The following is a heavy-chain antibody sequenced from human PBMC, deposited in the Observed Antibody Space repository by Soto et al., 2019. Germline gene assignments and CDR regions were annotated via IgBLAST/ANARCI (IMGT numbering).Heavy chain of an antibody. CDR2: ISSGVSTL. J-gene: IGHJ6*02. V-gene: IGHV3-48*03. CDR1: GFILTTYE. D-gene: IGHD1-1*01. CDR3: ARDRGTTGMVDYYYGMDV. Sequence: EVQLVESGGGLEQPGGSLRLSCVASGFILTTYEMNWVRQAPGKGLEWVSYISSGVSTLHYADSVKGRFTISRDNAKNSLYLQMNSLRAEDTAVYYCARDRGTTGMVDYYYGMDVWGRGTTVTVSS.